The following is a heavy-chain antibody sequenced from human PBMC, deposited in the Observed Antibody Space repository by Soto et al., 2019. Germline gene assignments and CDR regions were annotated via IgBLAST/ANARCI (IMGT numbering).Heavy chain of an antibody. D-gene: IGHD6-13*01. CDR2: INPNSGGT. V-gene: IGHV1-2*02. J-gene: IGHJ5*02. CDR1: GYTFTGYY. Sequence: ASVKVSCKASGYTFTGYYMHWVRQAPGQGLEWMGWINPNSGGTNYAQKFQGRVTMTRDTSISTAYMELSRLRSDDTAVYYCARDPGYSSSWFWYNWFDPWGQGTLVTVSS. CDR3: ARDPGYSSSWFWYNWFDP.